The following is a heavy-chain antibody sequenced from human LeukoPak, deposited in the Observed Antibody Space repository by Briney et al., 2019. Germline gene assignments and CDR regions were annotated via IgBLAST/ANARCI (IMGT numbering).Heavy chain of an antibody. D-gene: IGHD3-10*01. CDR1: GGSISSYY. J-gene: IGHJ5*02. V-gene: IGHV4-4*07. CDR3: ARDWWHFGSGSYYRYNWFDP. Sequence: PSETLSLTCTVSGGSISSYYWSWIRQPAGKGLEWIGRINTSGSTNYNPSLKSRVTMSVDTSKNQFSLQLRSVTAADTAVYYCARDWWHFGSGSYYRYNWFDPWGQGILVTVSS. CDR2: INTSGST.